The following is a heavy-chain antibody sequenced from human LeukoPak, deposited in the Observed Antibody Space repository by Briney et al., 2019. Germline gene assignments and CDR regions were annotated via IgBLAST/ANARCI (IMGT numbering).Heavy chain of an antibody. D-gene: IGHD3-3*01. V-gene: IGHV3-7*01. J-gene: IGHJ4*02. CDR3: ARSGSSVFWY. CDR2: IKEDGSEK. Sequence: PGGSLRLSCAASGFTFSNYWMSWVRRAPGKGLEWVANIKEDGSEKYSLDSVKGRFTVSRDNVKNSLYLQINNLRVEDTAIYYCARSGSSVFWYWGQGTLVTVSS. CDR1: GFTFSNYW.